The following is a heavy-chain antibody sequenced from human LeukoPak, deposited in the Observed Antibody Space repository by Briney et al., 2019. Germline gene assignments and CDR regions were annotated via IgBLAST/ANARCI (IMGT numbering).Heavy chain of an antibody. J-gene: IGHJ4*02. V-gene: IGHV3-64D*06. CDR1: GFTFSSSA. D-gene: IGHD6-13*01. CDR2: INSNGGST. CDR3: VKDQGSSSWFDFDY. Sequence: GGSLRLSCSAPGFTFSSSALHWVRQAPGKGLEYVSAINSNGGSTYYADSVKGRFTISRDNSKNTLYLQMSSLRAEDTAVYYCVKDQGSSSWFDFDYWGQGTLVTVSS.